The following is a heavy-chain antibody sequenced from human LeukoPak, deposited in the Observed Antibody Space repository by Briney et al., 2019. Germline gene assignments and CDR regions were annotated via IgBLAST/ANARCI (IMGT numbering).Heavy chain of an antibody. V-gene: IGHV1-69*05. J-gene: IGHJ6*03. D-gene: IGHD2-2*01. CDR1: GGTFSSYA. CDR2: IIPIFGTA. CDR3: AREYRSTSTYYYYYYMDV. Sequence: SVKVSCKASGGTFSSYAISWVRQAPGQGLEWMGGIIPIFGTANYAQKFQGRVTITTDESTSTAYTELSSLRSEDTAVYYCAREYRSTSTYYYYYYMDVWGKGTTVTVSS.